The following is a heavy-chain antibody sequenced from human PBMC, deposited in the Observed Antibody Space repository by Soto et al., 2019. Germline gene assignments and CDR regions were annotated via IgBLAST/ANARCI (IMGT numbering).Heavy chain of an antibody. Sequence: QITLKESGPTLVKPTQTLTLTCTFSGFSLSTSGVGVGWIRQPPGKALEWLALIYWDDDKRYSPSLKSRLTITKXTXKXQVVLTMTNMDPADTATYYCAHTLIPNWGSRGAFDYWGQGTLVTVSS. J-gene: IGHJ4*02. V-gene: IGHV2-5*02. D-gene: IGHD7-27*01. CDR2: IYWDDDK. CDR3: AHTLIPNWGSRGAFDY. CDR1: GFSLSTSGVG.